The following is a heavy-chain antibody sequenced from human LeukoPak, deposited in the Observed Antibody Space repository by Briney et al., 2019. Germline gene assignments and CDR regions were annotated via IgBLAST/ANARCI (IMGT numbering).Heavy chain of an antibody. CDR1: GGTFSSYA. V-gene: IGHV1-69*13. J-gene: IGHJ6*02. CDR2: IIPIFGTA. CDR3: AREEEMATDKPYYGMDV. D-gene: IGHD5-24*01. Sequence: SVKVSCKASGGTFSSYAISRVRQAPGQGLEWMGGIIPIFGTANYAQKFQGRVTITADESTSTAYMELSGLRSEDTAVYYCAREEEMATDKPYYGMDVWGQGTTVTVSS.